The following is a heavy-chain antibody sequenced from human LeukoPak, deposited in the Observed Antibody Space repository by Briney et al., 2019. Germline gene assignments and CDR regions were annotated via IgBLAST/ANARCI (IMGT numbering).Heavy chain of an antibody. D-gene: IGHD6-13*01. CDR3: ASSVHSSSWNLNY. CDR2: ISSSGSTI. J-gene: IGHJ4*02. Sequence: GGSLRLSCAASGFTFSNYEINWVRQAPGKGLEWVSYISSSGSTIYYAGFVKGRFTISRDNAKNSLYLQMNSLRAEDTAVYYCASSVHSSSWNLNYWGQGTLVTVSS. V-gene: IGHV3-48*03. CDR1: GFTFSNYE.